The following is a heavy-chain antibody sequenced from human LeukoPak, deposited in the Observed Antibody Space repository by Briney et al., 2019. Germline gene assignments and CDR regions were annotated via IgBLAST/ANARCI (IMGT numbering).Heavy chain of an antibody. Sequence: SETLSLTCTVFGYSFSSGYYWGWIRQSPGKGLEWIGSVHHSGTTYYNPSLKSRASISVDRSKNQVSLKLISVTAADTAAYYCARDRVGTPGLDAFDIWGLGTMAIVSS. V-gene: IGHV4-38-2*02. CDR3: ARDRVGTPGLDAFDI. J-gene: IGHJ3*02. CDR2: VHHSGTT. D-gene: IGHD1-14*01. CDR1: GYSFSSGYY.